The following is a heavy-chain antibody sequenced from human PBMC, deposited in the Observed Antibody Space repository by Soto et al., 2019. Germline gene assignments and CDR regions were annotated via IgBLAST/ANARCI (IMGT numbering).Heavy chain of an antibody. CDR1: GFTFNSYG. V-gene: IGHV3-64D*06. J-gene: IGHJ4*02. CDR2: ITTNGLGT. D-gene: IGHD3-10*01. CDR3: ARGTYFDR. Sequence: LRLSCSASGFTFNSYGFNWVRQAPGKGLEFVSSITTNGLGTNYADSVRGRFTISRDTSKNTVYLHMTSLSAEDTAVYYCARGTYFDRWGQGTLVTVSS.